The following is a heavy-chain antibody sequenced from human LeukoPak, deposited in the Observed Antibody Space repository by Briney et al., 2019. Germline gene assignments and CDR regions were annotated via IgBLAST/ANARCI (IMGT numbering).Heavy chain of an antibody. Sequence: SETLSLTCTVSGGCISSGGYYWSWIRQHPGKGLEWIGYISYSGSTYYNPSLTSRVTISVDTSKNQFSLKLSSVTAADTAVYYCARTGYNYGFDYWGQGTLVTVSS. J-gene: IGHJ4*02. CDR1: GGCISSGGYY. CDR2: ISYSGST. V-gene: IGHV4-31*03. CDR3: ARTGYNYGFDY. D-gene: IGHD5-18*01.